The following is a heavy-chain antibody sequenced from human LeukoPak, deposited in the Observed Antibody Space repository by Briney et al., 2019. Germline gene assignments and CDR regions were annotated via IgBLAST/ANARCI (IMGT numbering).Heavy chain of an antibody. CDR1: GFTLTSSA. V-gene: IGHV3-30*03. CDR2: ISSRGNEI. CDR3: ARARDPFWWDY. Sequence: GGSLRLSCAASGFTLTSSAMHWVRQAPGKGLEWVALISSRGNEIVHTNSVKGRFTISRDNAKNSLYLQMNSLRAEDTAVYYCARARDPFWWDYWGQGTLVTVSS. D-gene: IGHD2-15*01. J-gene: IGHJ4*02.